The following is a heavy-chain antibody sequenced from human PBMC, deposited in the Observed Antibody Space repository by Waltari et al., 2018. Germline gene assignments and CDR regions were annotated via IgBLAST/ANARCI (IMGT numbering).Heavy chain of an antibody. Sequence: QVQLVQSGAEVKKPGSSVKVSCKATGGTFSSYANSWVRQAPGQGLEWMGGIIPIFGTANYAQKFQGRVTITTDESTSTAYMELSSLRSEDTAVYCCASVKYYPHHWFDPWGQGTLVTVSS. J-gene: IGHJ5*02. D-gene: IGHD3-10*01. CDR1: GGTFSSYA. CDR3: ASVKYYPHHWFDP. V-gene: IGHV1-69*05. CDR2: IIPIFGTA.